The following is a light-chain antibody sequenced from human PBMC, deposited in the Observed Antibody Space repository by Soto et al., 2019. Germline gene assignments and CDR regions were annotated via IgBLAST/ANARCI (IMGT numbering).Light chain of an antibody. J-gene: IGLJ3*02. CDR1: SSNIGSNT. CDR2: NNN. Sequence: QSVLTQPPSASGTPGQRVTISCSGSSSNIGSNTVNWYHQLPGTAPKLLISNNNKRPSGVPNRFSGSKSGTSASLAISGLQSEDEADYYCAAWDDGLNGVLFGGGTKVTVL. V-gene: IGLV1-44*01. CDR3: AAWDDGLNGVL.